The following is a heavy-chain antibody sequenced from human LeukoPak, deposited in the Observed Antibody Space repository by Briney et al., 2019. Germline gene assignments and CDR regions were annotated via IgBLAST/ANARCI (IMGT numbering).Heavy chain of an antibody. CDR3: ATSYSGSYYDAFDI. CDR1: GGSISSYY. D-gene: IGHD1-26*01. V-gene: IGHV4-4*07. J-gene: IGHJ3*02. Sequence: SETLSLTCTASGGSISSYYWNWIRQPAGKGLEWIGRIHTSGSTNYNPSLKSRITMSVDTSKKQFSLKLSSVTAADTAVYYCATSYSGSYYDAFDIWGQGTMVTVSS. CDR2: IHTSGST.